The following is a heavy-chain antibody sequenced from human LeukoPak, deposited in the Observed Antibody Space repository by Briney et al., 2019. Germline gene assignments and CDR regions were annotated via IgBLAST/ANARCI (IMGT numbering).Heavy chain of an antibody. Sequence: GGSLRLSCAASGFTFDDYAMHWVRQAPGKGLEWVSLISGDGGGTYYADSVKGRFTISRDNSKNSLFLQTNSLRIEDTALYYCVKDGGSWGQGTLVTVSS. J-gene: IGHJ4*02. CDR2: ISGDGGGT. D-gene: IGHD2-15*01. CDR1: GFTFDDYA. CDR3: VKDGGS. V-gene: IGHV3-43*02.